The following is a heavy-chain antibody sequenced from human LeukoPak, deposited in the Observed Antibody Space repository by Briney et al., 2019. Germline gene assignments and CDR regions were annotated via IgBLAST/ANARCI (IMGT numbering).Heavy chain of an antibody. D-gene: IGHD3-22*01. CDR2: ISGSGGST. J-gene: IGHJ5*02. CDR1: GFTFSSYA. V-gene: IGHV3-23*01. Sequence: GGSLRLSCAASGFTFSSYAMSWVRQAPGKGLEWVSAISGSGGSTYYADSVKGRFTISRDNSKNTLYLQMNSLRADDTAVYYCANPYYYDSSGYYPSWGQGTLVTVSS. CDR3: ANPYYYDSSGYYPS.